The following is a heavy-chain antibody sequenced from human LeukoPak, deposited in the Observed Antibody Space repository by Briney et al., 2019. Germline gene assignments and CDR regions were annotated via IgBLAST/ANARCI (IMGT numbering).Heavy chain of an antibody. Sequence: PGGSLRLSCAASGFTFSSYSMNWVRQAPGKGLEWVSSISSSSSYIYYADSVKGRFTISRDNAKNSLYLQMNSLRAGDTAVYYCARDLEYYDFWSGYYTYFDYWGQGTLVTVSS. V-gene: IGHV3-21*01. D-gene: IGHD3-3*01. J-gene: IGHJ4*02. CDR1: GFTFSSYS. CDR2: ISSSSSYI. CDR3: ARDLEYYDFWSGYYTYFDY.